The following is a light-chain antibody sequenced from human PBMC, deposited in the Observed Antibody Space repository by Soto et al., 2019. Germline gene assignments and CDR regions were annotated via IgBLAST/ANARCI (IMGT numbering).Light chain of an antibody. CDR1: NNL. Sequence: QSALTQPASVSGSPGQSITISCTGTNNLVSWYQQHPGKAPKVVLYEGTKRPSGVSNRFSGSNSGSTASLTISGLQAEDDAHYFCCAYVGARSYVFGPGTKLTVL. CDR3: CAYVGARSYV. V-gene: IGLV2-23*01. CDR2: EGT. J-gene: IGLJ1*01.